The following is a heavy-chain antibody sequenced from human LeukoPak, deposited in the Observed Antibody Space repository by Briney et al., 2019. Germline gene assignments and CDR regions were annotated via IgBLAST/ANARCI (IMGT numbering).Heavy chain of an antibody. CDR2: IYYSGST. D-gene: IGHD3-22*01. CDR1: GGSISGYY. V-gene: IGHV4-59*01. CDR3: ARTSSGYLIDY. J-gene: IGHJ4*02. Sequence: KTSENLSLTCTVSGGSISGYYWSWIRQSPGRGLEWIGNIYYSGSTNDNPSLKSRVTMSVDTSQNQSQNQFSLKLSSVTAADTAVYYCARTSSGYLIDYWGQGTLVTVSS.